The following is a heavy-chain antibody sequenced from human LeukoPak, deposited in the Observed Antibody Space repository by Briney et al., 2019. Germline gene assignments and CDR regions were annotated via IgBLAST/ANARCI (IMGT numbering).Heavy chain of an antibody. V-gene: IGHV3-66*01. CDR3: ASVAHSHFVSGKYYLDKDV. J-gene: IGHJ6*02. CDR2: KYTDGQT. D-gene: IGHD3-10*01. CDR1: GFTVSNIY. Sequence: PGGSLRLSCAASGFTVSNIYVSCVRQAPGKGAECFAFKYTDGQTSYADTVKGRFTISRGHSKTTLSLQMVNLRVQATAVYYCASVAHSHFVSGKYYLDKDVWGQGTTVTVPS.